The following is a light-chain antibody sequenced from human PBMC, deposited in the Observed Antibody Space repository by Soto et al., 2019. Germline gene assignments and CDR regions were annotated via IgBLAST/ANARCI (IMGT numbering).Light chain of an antibody. V-gene: IGKV3-11*01. CDR2: DAS. Sequence: EIVLTQSQATLSLSPGERATLSCRASQSVSSYLAWYQQKPGQAPRLLIYDASNRATGIPARFSGSGSGTDFTLTISSREPADYAFYCCQQPYTFGQGTKLEIK. J-gene: IGKJ2*01. CDR3: QQPYT. CDR1: QSVSSY.